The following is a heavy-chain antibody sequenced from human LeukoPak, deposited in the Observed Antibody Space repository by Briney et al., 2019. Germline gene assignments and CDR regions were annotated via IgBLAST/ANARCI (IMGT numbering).Heavy chain of an antibody. D-gene: IGHD1-14*01. CDR2: INGDGSNT. CDR3: VQEINRGDRRYFDY. J-gene: IGHJ4*02. Sequence: GGSLRLSCAASGFTFSTYWMHWVRQAPGKGLVWVSCINGDGSNTNYADSVKGRFTISRDNAKNTLYLQMDSLRAEDAAVYYCVQEINRGDRRYFDYWGQGTLVTVSS. CDR1: GFTFSTYW. V-gene: IGHV3-74*01.